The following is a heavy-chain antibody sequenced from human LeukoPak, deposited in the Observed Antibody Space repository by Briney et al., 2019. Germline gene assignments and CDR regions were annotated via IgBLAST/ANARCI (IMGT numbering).Heavy chain of an antibody. CDR3: ARAVTNHGNFDY. J-gene: IGHJ4*02. Sequence: GGSLRLSCAASGFTFSSYAMHWVRQAPGKGLQWVAVIWYDGTNKYYADSVKGRFTISRDNSRNSLYLQMNSLGAEDTAVYYCARAVTNHGNFDYWGQGTLVTVSS. V-gene: IGHV3-33*01. D-gene: IGHD1-14*01. CDR1: GFTFSSYA. CDR2: IWYDGTNK.